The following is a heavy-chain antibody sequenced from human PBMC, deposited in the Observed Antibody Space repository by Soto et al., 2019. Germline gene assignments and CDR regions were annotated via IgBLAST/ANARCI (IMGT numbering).Heavy chain of an antibody. J-gene: IGHJ4*02. CDR2: IYSGGST. CDR1: GFTVSTKS. V-gene: IGHV3-66*01. CDR3: ARDPWDADY. Sequence: EVQLVESGGGLVQPGGSLRLSCAASGFTVSTKSMSWVRQAPGKGLEWVSVIYSGGSTFYADSVMGRFTISRDNSKNTVNLPMNSLRAEDTAVYYCARDPWDADYWGQGTLVTVSS. D-gene: IGHD1-26*01.